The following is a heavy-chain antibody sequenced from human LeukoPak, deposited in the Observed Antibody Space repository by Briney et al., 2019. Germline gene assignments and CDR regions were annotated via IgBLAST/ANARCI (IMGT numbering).Heavy chain of an antibody. J-gene: IGHJ3*02. CDR1: GGTFSSYA. D-gene: IGHD2-15*01. Sequence: ASVKVSCKASGGTFSSYAISWVRQAPGQGLEWMGGIIPIFGTANYAQKFQGRVTITADESTSTAYMGLSSLRSEDTAVYYCARSRGYCSGGSCYFNAFDIWGQGTMVTVSS. CDR2: IIPIFGTA. V-gene: IGHV1-69*01. CDR3: ARSRGYCSGGSCYFNAFDI.